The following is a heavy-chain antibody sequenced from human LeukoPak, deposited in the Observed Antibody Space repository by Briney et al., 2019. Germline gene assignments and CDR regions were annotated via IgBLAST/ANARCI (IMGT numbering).Heavy chain of an antibody. D-gene: IGHD6-19*01. CDR2: ISSSSSYI. Sequence: GGSLRLSCAASGFTFSSYSMNWVRQAPGKGLEWVSSISSSSSYIYYADSVKGRFTISRGNAKNSLYLQMNSLRAEDTAVYYCARDRGSSGWYPTYNMDVWGQGTTVTVSS. CDR3: ARDRGSSGWYPTYNMDV. CDR1: GFTFSSYS. V-gene: IGHV3-21*01. J-gene: IGHJ6*02.